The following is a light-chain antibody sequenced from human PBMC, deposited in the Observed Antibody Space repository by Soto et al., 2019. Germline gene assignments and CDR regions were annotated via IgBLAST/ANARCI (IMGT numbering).Light chain of an antibody. J-gene: IGLJ1*01. V-gene: IGLV2-14*01. CDR3: ISYTSTSTLYV. Sequence: QSALTQPASVSGSPGQSITISCTGTSSDVGGYKYVSWYQQHPGKAPKLMISEVSNRPSGVSNRFSGSKSGNTASLTISGLQAEDEAGYYCISYTSTSTLYVFGSGTKLTVL. CDR1: SSDVGGYKY. CDR2: EVS.